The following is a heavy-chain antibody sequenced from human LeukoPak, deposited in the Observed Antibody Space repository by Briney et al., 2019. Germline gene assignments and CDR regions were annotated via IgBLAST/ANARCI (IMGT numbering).Heavy chain of an antibody. J-gene: IGHJ4*02. D-gene: IGHD3-10*01. CDR1: AHSISNYY. Sequence: SETLSLTCTVAAHSISNYYWSWIRQPAGKGLEWIGRIYTSGSTNYNPSLKSRVTMSVDTSKSQFSMKLSSVTAADTAVYYCARVSLVRGAPDYYFDYWGQGTLVTVSS. CDR2: IYTSGST. V-gene: IGHV4-4*07. CDR3: ARVSLVRGAPDYYFDY.